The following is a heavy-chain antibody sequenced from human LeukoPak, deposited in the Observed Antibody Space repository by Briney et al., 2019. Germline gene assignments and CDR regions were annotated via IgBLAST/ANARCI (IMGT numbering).Heavy chain of an antibody. J-gene: IGHJ3*02. CDR3: ARDPYIAATGTDAFDI. CDR1: GGSISSSNW. V-gene: IGHV4-4*02. D-gene: IGHD6-13*01. CDR2: IYHTGTT. Sequence: SETLSLTCAVSGGSISSSNWWSWVRQSPGKGLEWIGEIYHTGTTNYNPSFKSRVTISVDKSKTQFSLKLNSVTAADTAVYYCARDPYIAATGTDAFDIWGQGTMVTVSS.